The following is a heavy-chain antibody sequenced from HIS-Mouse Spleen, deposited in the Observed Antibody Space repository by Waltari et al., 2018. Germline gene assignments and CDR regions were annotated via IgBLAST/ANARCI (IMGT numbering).Heavy chain of an antibody. CDR3: AREIPYSSSWYDWYLDL. CDR2: MYYSGST. J-gene: IGHJ2*01. CDR1: GGSISSSSYY. Sequence: QLQLQESGPGLVKPSETLSLTCTVSGGSISSSSYYWGWIRQPPGKGLERIVRMYYSGSTSYNPSLRSRVTISVDTSKNQFALKLSSVTAADTAVYYCAREIPYSSSWYDWYLDLWGRGTLVTVSS. D-gene: IGHD6-13*01. V-gene: IGHV4-39*07.